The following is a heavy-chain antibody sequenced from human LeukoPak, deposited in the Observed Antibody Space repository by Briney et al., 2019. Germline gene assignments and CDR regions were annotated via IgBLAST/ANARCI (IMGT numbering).Heavy chain of an antibody. CDR3: ARDLLYGDYGFDY. J-gene: IGHJ4*02. Sequence: GASVKVSRKSSGYTFTSYAMHWLRQAPGQRLEWMGWINAGNGKTKYSQKFQGRVTITRDTSVSTAYMELSRLRSEDTAGYYCARDLLYGDYGFDYWGQGTLGTVS. CDR1: GYTFTSYA. D-gene: IGHD4-17*01. V-gene: IGHV1-3*01. CDR2: INAGNGKT.